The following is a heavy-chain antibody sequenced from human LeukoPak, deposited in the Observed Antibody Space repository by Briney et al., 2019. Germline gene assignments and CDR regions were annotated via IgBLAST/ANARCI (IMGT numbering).Heavy chain of an antibody. CDR2: IYTSGST. D-gene: IGHD6-19*01. CDR1: GGSISSYY. V-gene: IGHV4-4*07. Sequence: SETLSLTCTVSGGSISSYYWSWIRQPAGKGLEWIGRIYTSGSTNYNPSLKSRVTMSVDTSKNQFSLKLSSVTAADTAVYYCAREWSGSSRWYSVVDYYYYYGMDVWGQGTTVTVSS. J-gene: IGHJ6*02. CDR3: AREWSGSSRWYSVVDYYYYYGMDV.